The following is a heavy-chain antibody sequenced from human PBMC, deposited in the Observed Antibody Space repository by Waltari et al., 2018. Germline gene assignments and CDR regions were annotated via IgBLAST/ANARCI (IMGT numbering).Heavy chain of an antibody. V-gene: IGHV5-51*01. CDR2: IYPGDSDT. CDR3: ARSSSFNPYYYYGMDV. D-gene: IGHD6-6*01. Sequence: EVQLVQSGAEVKKPGESLKISWKGSGYSFTSYVIGRVRQMPGKGLEWMGIIYPGDSDTRYSPSFQGQVTISADKSISTAYLQWSSLKASDTAMYYCARSSSFNPYYYYGMDVWGQGTTVTVSS. J-gene: IGHJ6*02. CDR1: GYSFTSYV.